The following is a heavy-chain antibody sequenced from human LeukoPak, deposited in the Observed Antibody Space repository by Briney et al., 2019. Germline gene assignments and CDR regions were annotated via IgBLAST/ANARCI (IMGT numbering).Heavy chain of an antibody. V-gene: IGHV3-53*01. CDR3: AREQPSGVYFDY. CDR1: GFTVSSNY. CDR2: LYSGGNT. J-gene: IGHJ4*02. Sequence: GGSLRLSCAASGFTVSSNYMSWVRQAPGKGLEWVSILYSGGNTYYADSVKGRFTISRDNSKNMLYLQMNSLRAEDTAIYYCAREQPSGVYFDYWGQGTLVTVSS. D-gene: IGHD3-10*01.